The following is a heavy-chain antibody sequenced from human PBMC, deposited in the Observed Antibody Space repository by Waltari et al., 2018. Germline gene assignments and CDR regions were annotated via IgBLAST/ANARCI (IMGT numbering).Heavy chain of an antibody. J-gene: IGHJ4*02. V-gene: IGHV4-31*01. CDR3: ARSVGEPYYFDY. Sequence: QVQLQESGPGLVKPSQTLSLTCTVSVGSISSGGSYWSGIRQHPGKGLEWIGYIYYSGTTYYNPSLKSLVTISVDTSKNQFSLKLSSVTAADTAVYYCARSVGEPYYFDYWGQGTLVTVSS. CDR1: VGSISSGGSY. D-gene: IGHD3-10*01. CDR2: IYYSGTT.